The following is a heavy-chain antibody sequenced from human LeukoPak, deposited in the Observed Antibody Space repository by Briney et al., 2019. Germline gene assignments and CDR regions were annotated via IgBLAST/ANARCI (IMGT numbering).Heavy chain of an antibody. CDR2: ISYDGSNK. D-gene: IGHD6-19*01. J-gene: IGHJ6*02. CDR3: AKDQGFGSQWLVLNYYGMDV. CDR1: GLTFSSYG. V-gene: IGHV3-30*18. Sequence: PGRSLRLSCAASGLTFSSYGMHWVRQAPGKGLEWVAVISYDGSNKYYADSVKGRFTIYRDNSKNTLYLQMNSLRAEDTAVYYCAKDQGFGSQWLVLNYYGMDVWGQGTTVTVSS.